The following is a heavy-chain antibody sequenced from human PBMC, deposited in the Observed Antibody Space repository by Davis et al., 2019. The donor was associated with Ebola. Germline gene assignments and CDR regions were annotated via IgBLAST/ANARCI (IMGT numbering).Heavy chain of an antibody. D-gene: IGHD2-2*01. V-gene: IGHV4-59*08. CDR1: GGSISSSY. CDR2: IYYSGST. Sequence: PSETLSLTCTVSGGSISSSYWSWIRQPPGKGLEWIGYIYYSGSTNYNPSLKSRVTISVDTSKNQFSLKLSSVTAADTAVYYCAGAPHCISTSCYETFDYWGQGTLVTVSS. J-gene: IGHJ4*02. CDR3: AGAPHCISTSCYETFDY.